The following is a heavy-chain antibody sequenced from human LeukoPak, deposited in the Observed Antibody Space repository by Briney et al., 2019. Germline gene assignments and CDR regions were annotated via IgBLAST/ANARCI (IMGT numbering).Heavy chain of an antibody. J-gene: IGHJ6*02. CDR3: AREVFVVEVPATLDYGMDV. Sequence: GGSLRLSCAASGFIFSSYGMHWVRQAPGKGLEWVAVISFDGSDEYYAHSVKGRFTISRDDSKNTLYLQMNSLRAEDTAVYYCAREVFVVEVPATLDYGMDVWGQGTTVTVSS. CDR2: ISFDGSDE. V-gene: IGHV3-30*03. D-gene: IGHD2-15*01. CDR1: GFIFSSYG.